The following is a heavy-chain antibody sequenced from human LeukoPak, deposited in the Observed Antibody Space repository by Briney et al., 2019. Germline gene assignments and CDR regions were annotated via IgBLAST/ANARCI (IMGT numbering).Heavy chain of an antibody. D-gene: IGHD3-10*01. CDR1: GGTFSSYA. CDR3: ARKPTMVRGVIDGPYYYYGMDV. V-gene: IGHV1-69*13. CDR2: IIPIFGTA. J-gene: IGHJ6*02. Sequence: SVKVSCKASGGTFSSYAISWVRQTPGQGLEWMGGIIPIFGTANYAQKFQGRVTITADESTSTAYMELSSLRSEDTAVYYCARKPTMVRGVIDGPYYYYGMDVWGQGTTVTVSS.